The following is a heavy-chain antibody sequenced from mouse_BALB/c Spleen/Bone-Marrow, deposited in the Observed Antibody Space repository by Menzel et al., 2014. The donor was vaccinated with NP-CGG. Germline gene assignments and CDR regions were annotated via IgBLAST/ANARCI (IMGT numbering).Heavy chain of an antibody. Sequence: QVQLKKSGAELVRPGTSVKVSCKASGYAFTNYLIEWVKQRPGQGLEWIGVINPGSGGTNYNEKFKGKATLTADKSSSTAYMQLSSLTSDDSAVYFCARWDYAMDYWGQGTSVTVSS. CDR3: ARWDYAMDY. J-gene: IGHJ4*01. CDR1: GYAFTNYL. CDR2: INPGSGGT. V-gene: IGHV1-54*01.